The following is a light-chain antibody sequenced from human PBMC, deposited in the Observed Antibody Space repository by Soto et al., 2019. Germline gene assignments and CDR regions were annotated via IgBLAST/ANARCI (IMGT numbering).Light chain of an antibody. Sequence: DIKMTQSPSSLSASVGDRVTITCRASENISRWLAWYQQKPGKAPKLLIYDASRLESGVPSRFSGRGSGTEFTLTISSLQPDDFATYYCQQYNSYSFGQGTKVDI. J-gene: IGKJ1*01. CDR1: ENISRW. V-gene: IGKV1-5*01. CDR3: QQYNSYS. CDR2: DAS.